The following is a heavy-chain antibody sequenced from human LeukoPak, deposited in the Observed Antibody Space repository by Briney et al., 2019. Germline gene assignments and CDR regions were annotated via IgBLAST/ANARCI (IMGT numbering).Heavy chain of an antibody. CDR2: IYHSGST. CDR1: GVSISSGGYS. V-gene: IGHV4-30-2*01. D-gene: IGHD3-10*01. J-gene: IGHJ4*02. Sequence: SETLSLTCAVSGVSISSGGYSWRWIRQPPGKGLEWIGYIYHSGSTYYNPSLKSRVTISVDRSKNQFSLKLSSVTAADTAVYYCASFYGSGSGYFDYWGQGTLVTVSS. CDR3: ASFYGSGSGYFDY.